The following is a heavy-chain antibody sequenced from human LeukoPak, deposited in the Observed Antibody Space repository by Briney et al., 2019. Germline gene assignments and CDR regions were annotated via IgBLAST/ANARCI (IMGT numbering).Heavy chain of an antibody. V-gene: IGHV4-4*09. Sequence: LETLSLTCTVSGGSISSYYWSWIRQPPGMGLEWIGYIYTSGSTNYNPSLEGRVTISVDTSKNQFSLKLSSVTAADTAVYYCARNYFDSGTYIYYYYMDVWGKGTTVTVSS. D-gene: IGHD3-10*01. CDR3: ARNYFDSGTYIYYYYMDV. J-gene: IGHJ6*03. CDR2: IYTSGST. CDR1: GGSISSYY.